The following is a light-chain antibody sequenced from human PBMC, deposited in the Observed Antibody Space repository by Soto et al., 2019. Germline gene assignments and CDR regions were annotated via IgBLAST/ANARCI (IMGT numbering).Light chain of an antibody. CDR1: QSVSSNY. V-gene: IGKV3-20*01. CDR2: GAS. J-gene: IGKJ2*01. Sequence: EVLLTQSPGTLSLSPGERATLSCRASQSVSSNYLARYQQRPGQAPRLLIYGASSRATGIPDRFSGSGSGTDFTLTISRLEPEDFAVYFCHQYGSSPTFGQGTELEIK. CDR3: HQYGSSPT.